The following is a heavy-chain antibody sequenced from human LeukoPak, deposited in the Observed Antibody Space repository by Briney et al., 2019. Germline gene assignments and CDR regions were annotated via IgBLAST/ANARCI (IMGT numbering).Heavy chain of an antibody. D-gene: IGHD6-13*01. CDR2: IIPIFGTA. J-gene: IGHJ3*02. CDR3: ARALGDSSSWYAFDI. CDR1: GGTFSSYA. Sequence: SVKVSCKASGGTFSSYAISWVRQAPGQGLEWMGGIIPIFGTANYVQKFQGRVTITADESTSTAYMELSGLRSEDAAVYYCARALGDSSSWYAFDIWAQGTMVIVSS. V-gene: IGHV1-69*13.